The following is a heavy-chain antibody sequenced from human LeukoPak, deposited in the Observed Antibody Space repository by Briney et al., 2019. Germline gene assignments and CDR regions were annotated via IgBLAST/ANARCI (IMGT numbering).Heavy chain of an antibody. Sequence: GGSLRLSCAASGFTFSTYSMNWVRQSPGKGLEWVSYIGSSSNTIYYADSVKGRFTISRDNAKNSLFLQMNSLRAEDTAVYYCARIGAGSSRDYWGQGTLVTVSS. D-gene: IGHD6-13*01. CDR2: IGSSSNTI. CDR3: ARIGAGSSRDY. J-gene: IGHJ4*02. V-gene: IGHV3-48*01. CDR1: GFTFSTYS.